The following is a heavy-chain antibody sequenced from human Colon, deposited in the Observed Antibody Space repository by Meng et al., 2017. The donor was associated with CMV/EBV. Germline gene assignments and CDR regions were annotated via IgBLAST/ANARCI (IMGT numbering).Heavy chain of an antibody. V-gene: IGHV4-59*01. D-gene: IGHD1-26*01. CDR3: ARDGSGSTGGFDY. J-gene: IGHJ4*02. CDR2: ISHSGST. Sequence: SETLSLTCTVFGGSISSYYWSWIRQPPGKGLEYLGYISHSGSTNYNPSLESRVTISVDTSQNQFSLKLTSVTAADTAVYYCARDGSGSTGGFDYWGQGTLVTVSS. CDR1: GGSISSYY.